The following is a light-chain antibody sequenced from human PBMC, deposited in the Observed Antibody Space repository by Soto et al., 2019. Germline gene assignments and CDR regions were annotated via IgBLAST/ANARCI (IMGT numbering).Light chain of an antibody. V-gene: IGLV1-44*01. Sequence: QSVLTQPPSASGTPGQRVTISCSGSSSNIGRYTVNWYRHLPGTAPKVVIYSNYQRPSGVPDRFSGSNSGTSASLAISGLQSEDEADYYCAVWDDSLNVEVFGGGTKLTVL. CDR3: AVWDDSLNVEV. CDR2: SNY. J-gene: IGLJ2*01. CDR1: SSNIGRYT.